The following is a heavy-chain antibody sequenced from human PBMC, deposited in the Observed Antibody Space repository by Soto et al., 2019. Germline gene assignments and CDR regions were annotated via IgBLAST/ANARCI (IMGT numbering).Heavy chain of an antibody. CDR1: GFTFSDYG. CDR3: VREDRVPFTTGWSVAY. Sequence: VGSLSLSCAASGFTFSDYGMHWVRQAPGKGLEWVAVIWYDGSNKYYADSVKGRFTGSRDVSKNTLLLQMNNLRAEDSGMYYCVREDRVPFTTGWSVAYWGRGTLVTVSS. CDR2: IWYDGSNK. J-gene: IGHJ4*02. V-gene: IGHV3-33*01. D-gene: IGHD1-1*01.